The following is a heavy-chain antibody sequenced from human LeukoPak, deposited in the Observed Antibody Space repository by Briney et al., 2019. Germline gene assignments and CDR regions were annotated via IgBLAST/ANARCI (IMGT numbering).Heavy chain of an antibody. CDR3: ARDRSYILAVGHLAV. V-gene: IGHV3-20*04. CDR1: GFTFDDYG. CDR2: INWNGDST. Sequence: GGSLILSCAAFGFTFDDYGLNWVRQAPGKGLEWVSGINWNGDSTRYADSVKGRFTISRDNAKNSLYLQMNSLRAEDTALYYCARDRSYILAVGHLAVWGKGTTVTVSS. J-gene: IGHJ6*03. D-gene: IGHD2-2*01.